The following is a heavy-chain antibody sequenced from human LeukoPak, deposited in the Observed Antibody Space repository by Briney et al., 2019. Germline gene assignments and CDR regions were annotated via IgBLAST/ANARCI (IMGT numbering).Heavy chain of an antibody. J-gene: IGHJ6*02. CDR3: AREGYCSSTSCYTTYYYYYGMDV. V-gene: IGHV3-30*04. CDR2: ISYDGSNK. CDR1: GFTFSSYA. Sequence: GGSLRLSCAASGFTFSSYAMHWVRQAPGKGLEWVAVISYDGSNKYYADSVKGRFTISRDNSKNTLYLHMNSLRAEDTAVYYCAREGYCSSTSCYTTYYYYYGMDVWGQGTTVTVSS. D-gene: IGHD2-2*02.